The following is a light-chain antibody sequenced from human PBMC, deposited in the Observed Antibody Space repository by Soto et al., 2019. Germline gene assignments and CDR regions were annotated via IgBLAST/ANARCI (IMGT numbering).Light chain of an antibody. CDR1: QSISSW. CDR3: HQYHSYSLT. CDR2: KAS. V-gene: IGKV1-5*03. J-gene: IGKJ4*01. Sequence: DIQMTQSPSTLSASVGDRVTITCRASQSISSWLAWYQQKPGKAPKLLIYKASSLEGGVPSRFSGSGSGTDLTLTISSKQPDDFATYYCHQYHSYSLTFGGGTKVDIK.